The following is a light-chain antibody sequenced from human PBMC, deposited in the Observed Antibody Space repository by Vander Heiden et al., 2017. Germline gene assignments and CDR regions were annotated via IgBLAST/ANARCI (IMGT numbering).Light chain of an antibody. CDR2: RTS. CDR1: QSIDTW. J-gene: IGKJ3*01. CDR3: QQYSGYRRFT. V-gene: IGKV1-5*03. Sequence: DIQMTQFPSALSASVGDTVTITCRASQSIDTWLAWCQQKPGMAPSLLIYRTSTLASGVPSRFSGRGSETEFTLTITGLQPGDFATYYCQQYSGYRRFTFGPGTNVDI.